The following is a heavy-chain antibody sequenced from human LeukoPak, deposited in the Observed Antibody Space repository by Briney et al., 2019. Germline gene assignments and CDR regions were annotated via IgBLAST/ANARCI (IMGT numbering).Heavy chain of an antibody. Sequence: ASVKVSCKVSGYTLTELSMHWVRQAPGQGLEWMGWINTNTGNPAYAQGFTGRFVFSLDTSVSTAYLQISSLEADDTAVYYCARAYQPLGGLSFPDYWGQGTLVTVSS. CDR3: ARAYQPLGGLSFPDY. J-gene: IGHJ4*02. CDR2: INTNTGNP. D-gene: IGHD3-16*02. V-gene: IGHV7-4-1*02. CDR1: GYTLTELS.